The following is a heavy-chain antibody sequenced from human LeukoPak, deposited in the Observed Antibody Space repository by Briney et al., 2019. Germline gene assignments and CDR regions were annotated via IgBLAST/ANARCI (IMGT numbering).Heavy chain of an antibody. V-gene: IGHV3-30*04. CDR2: ISYDGSNK. D-gene: IGHD1-1*01. Sequence: PGGSLRLSCAASGFTFSSYAMHWVRQAPGKGLEWVAVISYDGSNKYYADSVKGRFTISRDNSKNTLYLQVNSLRAEDTAVYYCARDREVRRYHYTYYYTDVWGKGTTVTVSS. J-gene: IGHJ6*03. CDR1: GFTFSSYA. CDR3: ARDREVRRYHYTYYYTDV.